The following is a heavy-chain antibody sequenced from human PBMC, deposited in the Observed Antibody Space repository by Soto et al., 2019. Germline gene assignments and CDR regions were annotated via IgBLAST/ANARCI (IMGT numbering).Heavy chain of an antibody. J-gene: IGHJ4*02. D-gene: IGHD3-22*01. V-gene: IGHV4-38-2*01. CDR2: IYHDGIT. CDR1: GFSITIGYY. CDR3: ASAYDSSAYNFDL. Sequence: KSSDTLSLTFAVTGFSITIGYYWGWIRQPPGKGLEWIGNIYHDGITYYNPSLKSRVTMSVDTSNNQFSLRLTSVTAADTAVYYCASAYDSSAYNFDLRGQRTLGPVSP.